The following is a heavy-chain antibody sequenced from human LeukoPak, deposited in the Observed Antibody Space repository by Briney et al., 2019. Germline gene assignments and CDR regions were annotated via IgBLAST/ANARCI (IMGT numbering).Heavy chain of an antibody. Sequence: GGSLRLSCAASGFTFSSYGMHWVRQAPGKGLEWVAVIWYDGSNKYYADSVKGRFTISRDNSKNTLYLQMNSLRAEDTAVYYCARTEQLTIFGVVIDYYYYGTDVWGQGTTVTVSS. D-gene: IGHD3-3*01. CDR3: ARTEQLTIFGVVIDYYYYGTDV. CDR1: GFTFSSYG. CDR2: IWYDGSNK. J-gene: IGHJ6*02. V-gene: IGHV3-33*01.